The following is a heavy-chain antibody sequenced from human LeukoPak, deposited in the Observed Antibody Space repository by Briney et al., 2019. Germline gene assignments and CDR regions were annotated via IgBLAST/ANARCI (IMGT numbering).Heavy chain of an antibody. J-gene: IGHJ4*02. Sequence: GGSLRLSCAASGLTFSTYWMTWVRQAPGKGLEWVANIKPDGSETYYVDPVKGRFTISRDNAKNLLYLQMNSLRGEGTAVYYCGGFGYKAAVDLWGQGTLVTVSS. CDR1: GLTFSTYW. D-gene: IGHD5-12*01. CDR3: GGFGYKAAVDL. CDR2: IKPDGSET. V-gene: IGHV3-7*01.